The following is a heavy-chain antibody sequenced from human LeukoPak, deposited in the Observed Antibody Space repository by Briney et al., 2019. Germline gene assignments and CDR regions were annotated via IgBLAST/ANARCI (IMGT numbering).Heavy chain of an antibody. V-gene: IGHV4-34*01. CDR2: INHSGST. CDR1: GGSFSGYY. CDR3: ARATGYYYASYFDY. J-gene: IGHJ4*02. D-gene: IGHD3-22*01. Sequence: SETLSLTCAVYGGSFSGYYWSWIRQPPGKGLEWIGEINHSGSTNYNPSLKSRVTISVDTSKNQFSLKLSSVTAADTAVYYCARATGYYYASYFDYWGQGTLVTVSS.